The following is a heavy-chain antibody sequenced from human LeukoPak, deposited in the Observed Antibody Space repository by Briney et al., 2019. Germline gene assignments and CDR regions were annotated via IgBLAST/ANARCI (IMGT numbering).Heavy chain of an antibody. CDR2: IYYSGSIYYSGST. CDR1: GGSINSSSYY. D-gene: IGHD3-10*01. Sequence: SETLSLTCTVSGGSINSSSYYWGWIRQPPGKGLEWIGSIYYSGSIYYSGSTYQNPSLKSRVTISVNTSKNQFSLKLSSVSAADTAVYYCAKSEGGWFDPWGQGTMLTVSS. V-gene: IGHV4-39*01. CDR3: AKSEGGWFDP. J-gene: IGHJ3*01.